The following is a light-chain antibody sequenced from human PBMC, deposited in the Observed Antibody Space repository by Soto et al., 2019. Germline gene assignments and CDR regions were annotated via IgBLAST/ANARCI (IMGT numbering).Light chain of an antibody. Sequence: QSALTQPASVSGSPGQSITISCTGTSNDVGGYSYVSWYQQYPGKAPKVIIYEVTNRPSGVSNRFSGSKSGNTASLTITGLQAEDEGDYYCSSYMSTTDVLLLGGGTKLTVL. J-gene: IGLJ2*01. CDR2: EVT. CDR1: SNDVGGYSY. V-gene: IGLV2-14*01. CDR3: SSYMSTTDVLL.